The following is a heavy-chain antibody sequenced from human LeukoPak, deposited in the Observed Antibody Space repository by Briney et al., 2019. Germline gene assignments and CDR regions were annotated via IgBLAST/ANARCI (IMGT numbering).Heavy chain of an antibody. V-gene: IGHV4-39*01. CDR2: IYYSGST. J-gene: IGHJ4*02. D-gene: IGHD3-16*01. Sequence: PSETLSLTCTVSGGSISSSSYYWGWIRQPPGKGLEWIGSIYYSGSTYYNPSLKSRVTISVDTSKNQFSLKLSSVTAADTAVYYCASWGVRVYWGQGTLVTVSS. CDR1: GGSISSSSYY. CDR3: ASWGVRVY.